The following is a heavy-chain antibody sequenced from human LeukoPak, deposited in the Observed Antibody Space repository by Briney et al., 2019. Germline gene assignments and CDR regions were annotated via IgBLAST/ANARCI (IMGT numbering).Heavy chain of an antibody. CDR2: VSYSGST. CDR3: ARARSKWYHDY. Sequence: SETLSLTCTVSGGSISSYYWSWIRQPPGKGLEWVGYVSYSGSTNYNPSLKSRVTISVDTSREQFSLKLNSVTAADTAVYYCARARSKWYHDYWGQGTLVTVSS. D-gene: IGHD2-2*01. V-gene: IGHV4-59*01. J-gene: IGHJ4*02. CDR1: GGSISSYY.